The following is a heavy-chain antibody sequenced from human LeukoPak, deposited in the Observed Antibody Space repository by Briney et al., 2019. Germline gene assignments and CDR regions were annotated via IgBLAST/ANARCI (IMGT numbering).Heavy chain of an antibody. D-gene: IGHD3-16*02. CDR2: MNSDGTTT. CDR1: GFAFSSSW. CDR3: TIVGSYRFDY. Sequence: PGGSLRLSCAGSGFAFSSSWMHWVRQAPGKGLVWVSRMNSDGTTTNYADSVKGRFTISRDNAKNTLYLQMNSLTVEDTAVYYCTIVGSYRFDYWGQGTLVTVSP. J-gene: IGHJ4*02. V-gene: IGHV3-74*01.